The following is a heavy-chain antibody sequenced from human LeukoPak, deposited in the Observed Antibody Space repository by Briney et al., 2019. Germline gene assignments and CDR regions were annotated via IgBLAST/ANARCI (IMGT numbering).Heavy chain of an antibody. CDR2: ISGSGSST. CDR3: AKGIYGSGTYYSFAGDY. Sequence: GSLRLSCAASGFTFSSYAMSWVRQAPGKGLEWVSGISGSGSSTYYADSVKGRFTISRDNSKNTLYLQMDSLRAEDTAVYYCAKGIYGSGTYYSFAGDYWGQGTLVTVSS. J-gene: IGHJ4*02. D-gene: IGHD3-10*01. CDR1: GFTFSSYA. V-gene: IGHV3-23*01.